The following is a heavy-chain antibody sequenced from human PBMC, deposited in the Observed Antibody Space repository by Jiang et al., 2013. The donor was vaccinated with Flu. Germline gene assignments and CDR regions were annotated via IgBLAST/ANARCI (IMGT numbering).Heavy chain of an antibody. CDR3: ARHRTLAGVVIAYNWFDP. Sequence: SIGSGSYYWGWIRQPPREGTGVVWECLLYGSTYSNPSLKSRVTISVDTSKNQFSLKLTSVTAADTAVYYCARHRTLAGVVIAYNWFDPWGQGILVTVSS. D-gene: IGHD3-3*01. V-gene: IGHV4-39*01. J-gene: IGHJ5*02. CDR2: LLYGST. CDR1: SIGSGSYY.